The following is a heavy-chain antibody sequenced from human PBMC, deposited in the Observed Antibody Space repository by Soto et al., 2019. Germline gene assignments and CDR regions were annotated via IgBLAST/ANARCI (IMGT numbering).Heavy chain of an antibody. D-gene: IGHD6-13*01. V-gene: IGHV4-34*01. J-gene: IGHJ6*02. CDR2: ISHGAST. Sequence: QVHLQQWGAGLLKPSETLSLTCTVSGGSFSNYSWSWIRQSPGKGLEWIGEISHGASTHYSPSLKSRITKSIDKSKNQFSLKLSSVTAADPAVYYCARALLIAPDNEYYGMDVWGQGTTVTVSS. CDR3: ARALLIAPDNEYYGMDV. CDR1: GGSFSNYS.